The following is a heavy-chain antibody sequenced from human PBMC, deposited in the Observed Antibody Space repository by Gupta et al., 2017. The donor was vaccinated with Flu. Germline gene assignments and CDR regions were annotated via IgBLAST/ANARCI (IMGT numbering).Heavy chain of an antibody. CDR1: GFPFSSYG. CDR3: ARDKDYGMDV. Sequence: QVQLVESGGGVVQPGRSLRLSCAVSGFPFSSYGMHWVRQAPGKGLEWVALIWYDGSNEYYADSVKGRPTISRDNSRNTLYLQMNSLRAEDTAVYYCARDKDYGMDVWGQGTTVTVSS. V-gene: IGHV3-33*01. J-gene: IGHJ6*02. CDR2: IWYDGSNE.